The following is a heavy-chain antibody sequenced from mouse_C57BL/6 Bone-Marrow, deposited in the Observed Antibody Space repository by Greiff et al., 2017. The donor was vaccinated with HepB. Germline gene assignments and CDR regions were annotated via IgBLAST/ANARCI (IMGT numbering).Heavy chain of an antibody. CDR2: IRSKSNNYAT. Sequence: GGGLVQPKGSLKLSCAASGFSFNTYAMNWVRQAPGKGLEWVARIRSKSNNYATYYDDSVKDRFTISRDDSESLLYLQMNNLKTEVTAMYYCVKYDDNDWYFDVWGTGTTVTVSS. CDR3: VKYDDNDWYFDV. D-gene: IGHD2-3*01. J-gene: IGHJ1*03. CDR1: GFSFNTYA. V-gene: IGHV10-1*01.